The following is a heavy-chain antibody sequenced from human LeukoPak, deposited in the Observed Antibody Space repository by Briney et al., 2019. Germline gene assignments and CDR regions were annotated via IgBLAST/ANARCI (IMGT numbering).Heavy chain of an antibody. CDR1: GGSINSGSYS. D-gene: IGHD6-6*01. CDR3: ARVGLSSSSGMYYYYYYMDV. Sequence: SQTLSLTCTVSGGSINSGSYSWTWIRQPAGKGLEWIGRIYSSRTTDYNPSLKSRVTISVDTSKNQFSLKLSSVTAADTAVYYCARVGLSSSSGMYYYYYYMDVWGKGTTVTVSS. V-gene: IGHV4-61*02. J-gene: IGHJ6*03. CDR2: IYSSRTT.